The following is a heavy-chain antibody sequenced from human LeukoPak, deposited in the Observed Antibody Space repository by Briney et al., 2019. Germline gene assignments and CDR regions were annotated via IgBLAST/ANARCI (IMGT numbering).Heavy chain of an antibody. CDR2: IYYSGST. J-gene: IGHJ5*02. CDR1: GGSISRSSYY. Sequence: PSETLSLTSTVSGGSISRSSYYWGWLRQPPGKGLEWIGSIYYSGSTYYNPSLKSRVTISVDTSKNQSSLKLSSVTAADTAVYYCARHRGYSYGYYNWFDPWGQGTLVTVSS. V-gene: IGHV4-39*01. D-gene: IGHD5-18*01. CDR3: ARHRGYSYGYYNWFDP.